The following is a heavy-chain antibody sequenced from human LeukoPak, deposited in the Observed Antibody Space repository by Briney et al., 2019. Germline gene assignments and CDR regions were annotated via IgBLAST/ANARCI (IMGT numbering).Heavy chain of an antibody. CDR1: GGSISTSSYY. CDR2: IKQDGSEK. CDR3: ARAGRWDTSIDY. D-gene: IGHD3-10*01. J-gene: IGHJ4*02. V-gene: IGHV3-7*04. Sequence: ETLSLTCTVSGGSISTSSYYWGWIRQPPGKGLEWVAHIKQDGSEKNYVDSVKGRFTISRDNAKNSLYLQMNRLRDDDTAVYYCARAGRWDTSIDYWGQGTLVTVSS.